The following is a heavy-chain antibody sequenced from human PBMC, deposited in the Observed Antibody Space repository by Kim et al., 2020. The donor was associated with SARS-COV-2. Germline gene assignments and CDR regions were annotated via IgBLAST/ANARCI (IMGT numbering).Heavy chain of an antibody. Sequence: GGSLRLSCAASGFTFSSYAMHWVRQAPGKGLEWVAVISYDGSNKYYVDSVKGRFTISRDNSKNTLYLQMSSLRAEDTAVYYCASGYYYDSSGYLDYWGQGTLITVSS. D-gene: IGHD3-22*01. V-gene: IGHV3-30*04. CDR2: ISYDGSNK. CDR1: GFTFSSYA. J-gene: IGHJ4*02. CDR3: ASGYYYDSSGYLDY.